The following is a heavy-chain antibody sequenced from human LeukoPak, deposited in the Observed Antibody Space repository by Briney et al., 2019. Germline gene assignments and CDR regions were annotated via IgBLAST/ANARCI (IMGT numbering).Heavy chain of an antibody. CDR2: INHTGST. D-gene: IGHD3/OR15-3a*01. CDR1: GGSFSGYY. Sequence: SETLSLTCAVYGGSFSGYYWSWIRQPPGKGLEWIGEINHTGSTNYNPSLKSRVTISVDTSKNQFSLKLSSVTAADTAVYYCARGLDADPFDPWGQGTLVTVSS. V-gene: IGHV4-34*01. J-gene: IGHJ5*02. CDR3: ARGLDADPFDP.